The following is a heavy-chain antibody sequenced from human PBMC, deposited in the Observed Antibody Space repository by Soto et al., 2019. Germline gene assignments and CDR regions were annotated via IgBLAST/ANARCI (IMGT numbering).Heavy chain of an antibody. CDR1: GFTFAGSA. CDR3: AGPGPFDS. V-gene: IGHV3-73*01. J-gene: IGHJ4*02. Sequence: DVQMVESGGDLVQPGGSLKLSCTTTGFTFAGSAIHLVRQAPGKGLEWVGRIRNRANNYATAYPASVTGRFTISRDDSKATAHLEMNSLKPEDTAMYYCAGPGPFDSWGQGTLVTVSS. D-gene: IGHD1-1*01. CDR2: IRNRANNYAT.